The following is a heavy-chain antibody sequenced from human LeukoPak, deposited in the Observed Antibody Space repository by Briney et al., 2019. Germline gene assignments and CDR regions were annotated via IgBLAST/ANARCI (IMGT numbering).Heavy chain of an antibody. Sequence: SETLSLTCAVYGGSFSGYYWSWIRQPPGKGLEWIGEINHGGSTNYNPSLKSRVTISVDTSKNQFSLKLSSVTAADTAVYYCARGGRYCSSTSCYGRGYYYYYYMDVWGKGTTVTVSS. CDR2: INHGGST. CDR3: ARGGRYCSSTSCYGRGYYYYYYMDV. CDR1: GGSFSGYY. V-gene: IGHV4-34*01. J-gene: IGHJ6*03. D-gene: IGHD2-2*01.